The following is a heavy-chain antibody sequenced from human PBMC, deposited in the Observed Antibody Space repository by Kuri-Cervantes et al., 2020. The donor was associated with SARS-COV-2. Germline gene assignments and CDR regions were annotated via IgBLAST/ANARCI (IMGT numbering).Heavy chain of an antibody. J-gene: IGHJ5*01. CDR2: IIPIFGTA. Sequence: SVTVSCKASGGTFSSYAISWVRQAPGQGLEWMGGIIPIFGTANYAQKFQGRVTITADKSTSTAYMELSSLRSEDTAVYYCARDGTNYYDSSGYYLMYNWFDPWGQGTQVNRSS. V-gene: IGHV1-69*06. CDR1: GGTFSSYA. D-gene: IGHD3-22*01. CDR3: ARDGTNYYDSSGYYLMYNWFDP.